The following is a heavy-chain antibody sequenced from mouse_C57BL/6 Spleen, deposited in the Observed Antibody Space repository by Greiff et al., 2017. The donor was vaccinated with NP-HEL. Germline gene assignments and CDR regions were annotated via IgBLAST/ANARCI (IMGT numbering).Heavy chain of an antibody. V-gene: IGHV1-55*01. J-gene: IGHJ2*01. D-gene: IGHD1-1*01. Sequence: QDQLQQPGAELVKPGASVKMSCKASGYTFTSYWITWVKQRPGQGLEWIGDIYPGSGSTNYNEKFKSKATLTVDTSASTAYMQLSSLTSEDSAVYYCARSPGDYYYGPYFDYWGQGTTLTVSS. CDR2: IYPGSGST. CDR1: GYTFTSYW. CDR3: ARSPGDYYYGPYFDY.